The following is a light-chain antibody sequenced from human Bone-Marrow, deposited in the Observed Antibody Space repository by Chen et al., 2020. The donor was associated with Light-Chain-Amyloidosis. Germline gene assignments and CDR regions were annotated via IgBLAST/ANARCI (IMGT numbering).Light chain of an antibody. CDR3: SSYAGRNTVV. CDR2: DVT. Sequence: QSALTQPPSASGSPGQAVTISCTGTSSDVGGYNYISWYQQHPGKAPKLMIYDVTRRPSGVPERFSGSKSGNTASRTVSGLQAEDEADYYCSSYAGRNTVVFGGGTKLTVL. V-gene: IGLV2-8*01. CDR1: SSDVGGYNY. J-gene: IGLJ2*01.